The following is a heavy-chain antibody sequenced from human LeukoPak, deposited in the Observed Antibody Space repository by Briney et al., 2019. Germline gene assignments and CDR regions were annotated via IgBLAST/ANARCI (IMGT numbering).Heavy chain of an antibody. J-gene: IGHJ4*02. CDR2: INHSGST. CDR3: ARGIDFWSGYFY. D-gene: IGHD3-3*01. CDR1: GGSFSGYY. V-gene: IGHV4-34*01. Sequence: SETLSLTCAVYGGSFSGYYWSWIRQPPGKGLEWIGEINHSGSTNYNPSLKSRVTISVDTSKNQFSLKLSSVTAADTAVYYCARGIDFWSGYFYRGQGTLVTVSS.